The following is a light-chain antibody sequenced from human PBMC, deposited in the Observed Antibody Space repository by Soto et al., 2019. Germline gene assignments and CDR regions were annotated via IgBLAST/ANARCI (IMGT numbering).Light chain of an antibody. Sequence: DIQMTQSPSTLCASVVDRVTLTCLASQSIGSWLAWYQQKPGKAPKVLIYTASTLESGDPLRFSGSGSGTDFTLTISSLEPEDFAVYYCQQRSNWPPWTFGQGTKVDI. CDR1: QSIGSW. J-gene: IGKJ1*01. V-gene: IGKV1-5*03. CDR2: TAS. CDR3: QQRSNWPPWT.